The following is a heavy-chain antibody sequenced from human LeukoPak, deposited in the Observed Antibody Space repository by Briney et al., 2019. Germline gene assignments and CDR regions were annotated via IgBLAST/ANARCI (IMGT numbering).Heavy chain of an antibody. CDR2: IKTKTEGETI. J-gene: IGHJ4*02. CDR3: TTGLRWSQPIDS. CDR1: GFSFSNSY. Sequence: PGGSLRLSCAASGFSFSNSYMTWVRQAPGKGLEWVGRIKTKTEGETIHYAAPVKGRFTISRDDSKDTLYLQMTSLKTEDTAVYYCTTGLRWSQPIDSWGQGSLVTVSS. V-gene: IGHV3-15*01. D-gene: IGHD4-23*01.